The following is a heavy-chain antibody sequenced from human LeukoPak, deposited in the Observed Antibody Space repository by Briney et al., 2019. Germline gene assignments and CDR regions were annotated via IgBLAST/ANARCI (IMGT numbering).Heavy chain of an antibody. CDR3: ARGAGPMAD. J-gene: IGHJ4*02. Sequence: GGSLRLSCAASGFTFDDYAMHWVRQAPGKGLEWVSGISWNSGSIGYADSVKGRFTISRDNAKNTLYLQMNSLRAEDTAVYYCARGAGPMADWGQGTLVTVSS. V-gene: IGHV3-9*01. CDR2: ISWNSGSI. CDR1: GFTFDDYA. D-gene: IGHD5-24*01.